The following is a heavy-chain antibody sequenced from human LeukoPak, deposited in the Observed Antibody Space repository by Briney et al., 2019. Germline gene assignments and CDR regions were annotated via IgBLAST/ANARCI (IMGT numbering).Heavy chain of an antibody. CDR3: ARAYWGSVDY. CDR1: GFTFSSYW. D-gene: IGHD7-27*01. J-gene: IGHJ4*02. Sequence: GGSLRLSCAASGFTFSSYWMSWVRQAPGKGLEWVANINQDGSEKYYVDSVKGRFTISRDNPKKSLYLQMNSLRDEDTAVYCCARAYWGSVDYWGQGTLVTVSS. CDR2: INQDGSEK. V-gene: IGHV3-7*03.